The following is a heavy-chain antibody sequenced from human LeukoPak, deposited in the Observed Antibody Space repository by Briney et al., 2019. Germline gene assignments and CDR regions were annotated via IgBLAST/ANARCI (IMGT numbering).Heavy chain of an antibody. J-gene: IGHJ4*02. V-gene: IGHV3-23*01. Sequence: PGGSLRLSCAASGLTFSSYVMNWVRQAPGQGLEWVAGISYSAERTDYAGSVKGRFTISRDNSKNILYLQMNSLRADDTAVYYCARDRRYYDSSYYFDYWGQGTLVTVSS. CDR3: ARDRRYYDSSYYFDY. CDR1: GLTFSSYV. D-gene: IGHD3-22*01. CDR2: ISYSAERT.